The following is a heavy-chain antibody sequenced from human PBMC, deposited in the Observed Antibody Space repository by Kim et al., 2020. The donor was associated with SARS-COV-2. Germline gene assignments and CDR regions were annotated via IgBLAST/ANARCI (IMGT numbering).Heavy chain of an antibody. Sequence: GGSLRLSCAASGFTFSSYGMHWVRQAPGKGLEWVAVISYDGSNKYYADSVKGRFTISRDNSKNTLYLQMNSLRAEDTAVYYCAKEADGYNLGAFDIWGQGTMVTVSS. CDR3: AKEADGYNLGAFDI. D-gene: IGHD5-12*01. J-gene: IGHJ3*02. CDR1: GFTFSSYG. V-gene: IGHV3-30*18. CDR2: ISYDGSNK.